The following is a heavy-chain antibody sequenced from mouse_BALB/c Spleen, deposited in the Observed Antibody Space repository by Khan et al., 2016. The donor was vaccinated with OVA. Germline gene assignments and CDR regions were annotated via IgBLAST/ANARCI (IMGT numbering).Heavy chain of an antibody. CDR1: GFSLTSYG. Sequence: QVQLQQSGPGLVAPSQSLSITCTVSGFSLTSYGVNWVRQPPGKGLEWLGVIWAGGSTNYNSALMHRLSLSKDKSKSQFFLTMNSLQTDDTAMYYGATIYDGKRYYAMDYWGQGTSVTVSS. CDR3: ATIYDGKRYYAMDY. J-gene: IGHJ4*01. D-gene: IGHD2-1*01. V-gene: IGHV2-9*02. CDR2: IWAGGST.